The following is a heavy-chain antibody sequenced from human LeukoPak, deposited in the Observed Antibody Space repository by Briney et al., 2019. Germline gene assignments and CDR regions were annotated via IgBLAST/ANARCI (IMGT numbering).Heavy chain of an antibody. CDR3: ARAGSSGWYSGLDY. Sequence: GGSLRLSCAASGFTFSSYAMSWVRQAPGKGLEWVSAISGSGGSTYYADSVKGRFTISRDNSKSTLYLQMNSLRAEDTAVYYCARAGSSGWYSGLDYWGQGTLVTVSS. CDR2: ISGSGGST. D-gene: IGHD6-19*01. J-gene: IGHJ4*02. CDR1: GFTFSSYA. V-gene: IGHV3-23*01.